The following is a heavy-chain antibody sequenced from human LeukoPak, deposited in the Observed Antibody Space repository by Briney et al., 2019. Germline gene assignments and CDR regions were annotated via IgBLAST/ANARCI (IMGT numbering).Heavy chain of an antibody. J-gene: IGHJ4*02. CDR3: ARGQVWLVCDY. CDR2: INPSDAST. Sequence: ASVKVSCKASGYTFTSYYMHWVRQAPGQGLEWMGIINPSDASTSYAQKFQGRVTMTRDMSTSTVYMDLSSLRSEDTAVYYCARGQVWLVCDYWGEGTLLTVSS. V-gene: IGHV1-46*01. CDR1: GYTFTSYY. D-gene: IGHD6-19*01.